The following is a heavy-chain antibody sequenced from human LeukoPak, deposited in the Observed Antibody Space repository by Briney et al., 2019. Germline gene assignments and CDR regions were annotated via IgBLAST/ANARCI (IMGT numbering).Heavy chain of an antibody. CDR1: GLPFSHYD. D-gene: IGHD3-22*01. Sequence: PGGSLRLSCAVSGLPFSHYDMNWVRQAPGKGLEWVSSISSGGYTIKYHDSVRGRFITSRDNANNSLYLQMNSLRGDDTASYYCATDSSGFSYWGQGILVAVSS. J-gene: IGHJ4*02. V-gene: IGHV3-48*03. CDR2: ISSGGYTI. CDR3: ATDSSGFSY.